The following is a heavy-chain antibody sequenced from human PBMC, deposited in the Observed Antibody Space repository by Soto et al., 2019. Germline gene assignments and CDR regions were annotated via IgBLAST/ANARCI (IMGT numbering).Heavy chain of an antibody. CDR1: SGSISSSNW. J-gene: IGHJ5*02. Sequence: PSETLSLTCAVSSGSISSSNWWSWVRQPPGKGLEWIGEIYHSGSTNYNPSLKSRVTISVDKSKNQFSLKLSSVTAADTAVYYCARYGVVVAAKEGNWFDPGGKGTLVTVSS. CDR3: ARYGVVVAAKEGNWFDP. D-gene: IGHD2-15*01. V-gene: IGHV4-4*02. CDR2: IYHSGST.